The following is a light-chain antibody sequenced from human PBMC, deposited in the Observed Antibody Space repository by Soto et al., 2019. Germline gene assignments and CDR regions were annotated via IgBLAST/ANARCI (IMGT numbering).Light chain of an antibody. V-gene: IGKV3-20*01. Sequence: EIVLTQSPGTLSLSPGDRATLSCRASQTVSSSYLAWYQQKPGQAHRLLIYVASSRAAGIPDRFSGSGSGTDFTLTISRLEPEDFAVYYCQQYGTSPFAFGPGTKVDFK. CDR3: QQYGTSPFA. CDR2: VAS. J-gene: IGKJ3*01. CDR1: QTVSSSY.